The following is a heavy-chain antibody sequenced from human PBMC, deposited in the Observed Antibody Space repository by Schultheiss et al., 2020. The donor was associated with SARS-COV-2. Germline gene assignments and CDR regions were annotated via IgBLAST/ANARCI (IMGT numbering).Heavy chain of an antibody. CDR2: ISSSSSTM. Sequence: GGSLRLSCAASGFTFSSYSMNWVRQAPGKGLEWVSYISSSSSTMFYADSVKGRFTISRDNAKKSVFLQMNSLRAEDTAVYYCARDQATTGDWYFALWGRGTLVTVSS. CDR3: ARDQATTGDWYFAL. J-gene: IGHJ2*01. V-gene: IGHV3-48*04. CDR1: GFTFSSYS. D-gene: IGHD4-17*01.